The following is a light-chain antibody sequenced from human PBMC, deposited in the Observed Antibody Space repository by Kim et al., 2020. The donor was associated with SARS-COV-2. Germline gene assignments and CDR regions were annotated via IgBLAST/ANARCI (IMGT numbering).Light chain of an antibody. CDR2: AAS. J-gene: IGKJ4*01. V-gene: IGKV1-39*01. CDR1: QSIGTR. CDR3: QQSYSTPWLS. Sequence: IQMTQSPSSLAASVGDRITIACRASQSIGTRLNWYQQRPGKAPKLPIYAASSLQSGVPSRFSGTGSGTDFTLTISSLQPEDFATYYCQQSYSTPWLSFGGGTKVDIK.